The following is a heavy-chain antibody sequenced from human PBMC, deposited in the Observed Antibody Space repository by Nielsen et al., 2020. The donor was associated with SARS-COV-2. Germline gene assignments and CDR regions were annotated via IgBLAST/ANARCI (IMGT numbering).Heavy chain of an antibody. Sequence: GESLKISCEASGFTFTSYAMAWVRQAPAKGLEWVSVIYSGGSTYYADSVKGRFTISRDNSKNTLYLQMNSLRAGDTAVYYCARGTQQLVRFYYYYGMDVWGQGTTVTVSS. D-gene: IGHD6-13*01. CDR2: IYSGGST. CDR1: GFTFTSYA. CDR3: ARGTQQLVRFYYYYGMDV. V-gene: IGHV3-66*01. J-gene: IGHJ6*02.